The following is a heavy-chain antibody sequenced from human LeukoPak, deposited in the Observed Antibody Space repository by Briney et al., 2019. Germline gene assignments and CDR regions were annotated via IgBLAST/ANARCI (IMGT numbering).Heavy chain of an antibody. Sequence: GESLKISCKGSGYSFTSYWIGWVRQMPGKGLEWMGIIYPGDSDTRYSPSFQGQVTISADKSISTAYLQWSSLKASDTAMYYCARGRRAAAGWGYYFDYWGQGTLVTVSS. V-gene: IGHV5-51*01. CDR1: GYSFTSYW. CDR3: ARGRRAAAGWGYYFDY. D-gene: IGHD6-13*01. CDR2: IYPGDSDT. J-gene: IGHJ4*02.